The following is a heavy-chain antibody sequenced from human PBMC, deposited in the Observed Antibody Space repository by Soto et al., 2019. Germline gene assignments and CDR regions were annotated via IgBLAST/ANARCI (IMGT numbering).Heavy chain of an antibody. Sequence: EVLLVESGGGLVKPGGSLRLSCAASGFTFSSYSMMWVRQAPGKGLEWVSLLSSSSSYIYFADSLKGRFTISRDNAKNSLYLQMNSLRAEDTAVYYCARVVYSSGWLPDYWGQGTLVTVSS. CDR2: LSSSSSYI. CDR3: ARVVYSSGWLPDY. D-gene: IGHD6-19*01. J-gene: IGHJ4*02. V-gene: IGHV3-21*01. CDR1: GFTFSSYS.